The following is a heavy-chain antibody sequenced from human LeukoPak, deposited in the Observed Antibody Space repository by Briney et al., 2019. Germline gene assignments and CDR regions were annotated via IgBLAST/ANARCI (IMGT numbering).Heavy chain of an antibody. Sequence: GGSLRLSCAASGFTFSSYSMNWVRQAPGKGLEWVSSISSSSSYIYYADSVKGRFTISRDNAKNSLYLQMNSLRAEDTAVYYCARDKYGDYVIDYWGQGTLVTVSS. D-gene: IGHD4-17*01. CDR1: GFTFSSYS. CDR2: ISSSSSYI. J-gene: IGHJ4*02. CDR3: ARDKYGDYVIDY. V-gene: IGHV3-21*01.